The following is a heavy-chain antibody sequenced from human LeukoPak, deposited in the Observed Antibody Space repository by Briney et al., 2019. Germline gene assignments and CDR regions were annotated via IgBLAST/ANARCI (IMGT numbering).Heavy chain of an antibody. D-gene: IGHD6-19*01. CDR1: GDSVSSNSAA. V-gene: IGHV6-1*01. CDR3: ARALIAVGAHYFDY. CDR2: TYYRSKWYD. J-gene: IGHJ4*02. Sequence: SQTLSLTCAISGDSVSSNSAAWNWIRQSPSRGLEWLGRTYYRSKWYDDYAVSVNSRMTINTDTSKNQCSLQLNSVTPEDTAVYYCARALIAVGAHYFDYWGQGNLVTVSS.